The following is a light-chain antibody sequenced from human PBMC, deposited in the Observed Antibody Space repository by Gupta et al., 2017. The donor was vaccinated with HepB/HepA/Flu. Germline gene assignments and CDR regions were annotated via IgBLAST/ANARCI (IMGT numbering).Light chain of an antibody. J-gene: IGKJ4*01. CDR1: QTVSSSY. V-gene: IGKV3-20*01. Sequence: EIVLTQSPGTLSLSPGERATLSCRASQTVSSSYLAWYQQKPGQAPRPLIYSASSRATGIPDRFSGSGSGPDFTLTISRLEPEDFAVYYCQQYDSSTLTFGGGTTVEMK. CDR3: QQYDSSTLT. CDR2: SAS.